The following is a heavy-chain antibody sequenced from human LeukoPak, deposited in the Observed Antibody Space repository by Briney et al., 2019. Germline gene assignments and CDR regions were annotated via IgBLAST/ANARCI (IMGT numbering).Heavy chain of an antibody. Sequence: GGSLRLSCAASGFTFSSYAMHWVRQAPGKGLEWVAVISYDGSNKYYADSVKGRFTISRDNSKNTLYLQMNSLRAEDTAVYYCARDQRWQQVAREATSSMDVWGQGTTVTVSS. CDR2: ISYDGSNK. CDR1: GFTFSSYA. V-gene: IGHV3-30*14. D-gene: IGHD6-13*01. J-gene: IGHJ6*02. CDR3: ARDQRWQQVAREATSSMDV.